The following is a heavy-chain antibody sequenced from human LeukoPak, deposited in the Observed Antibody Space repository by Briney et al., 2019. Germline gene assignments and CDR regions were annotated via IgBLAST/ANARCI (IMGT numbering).Heavy chain of an antibody. D-gene: IGHD3-10*01. Sequence: SETLSLTCTVSGGSISSSSYYWGWIRQPPGKGLEWIGSIYYSGSTYYNPSLKSRVTISVDTSKNQFSLRLSSVTAADTAVYYCARSRFGELLFDYWGQGTLVTVSS. CDR3: ARSRFGELLFDY. CDR2: IYYSGST. J-gene: IGHJ4*02. V-gene: IGHV4-39*01. CDR1: GGSISSSSYY.